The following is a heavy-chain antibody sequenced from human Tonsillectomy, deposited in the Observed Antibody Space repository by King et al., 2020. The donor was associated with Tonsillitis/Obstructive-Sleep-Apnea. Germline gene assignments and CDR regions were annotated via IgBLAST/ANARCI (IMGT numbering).Heavy chain of an antibody. J-gene: IGHJ4*02. Sequence: VQLVESGGGVVQPGRSLRLSCAASGFAFSNYGMHWVRQAPGKGLEWVTVISYDGSDINYAESVKGRFTISRDNSKKTLYLQMNSLRAEDTAVYYCAKDAGWLPLRAHVDYWGQGNLVTVSS. CDR1: GFAFSNYG. D-gene: IGHD5-24*01. CDR3: AKDAGWLPLRAHVDY. V-gene: IGHV3-30*18. CDR2: ISYDGSDI.